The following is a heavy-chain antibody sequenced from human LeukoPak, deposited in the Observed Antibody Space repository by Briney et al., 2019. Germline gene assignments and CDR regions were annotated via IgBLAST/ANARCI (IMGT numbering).Heavy chain of an antibody. Sequence: PGGSLRLSCAASGFTFSSYAMHWVRQAPGKGLEWVALTSYDKSNKYYADSVKGRFTISRDNSKNTLFVQMNSLRTEDTAVYYCARSGVQWQWLLTYDAFDIWGQGTMVTVSS. CDR2: TSYDKSNK. CDR3: ARSGVQWQWLLTYDAFDI. V-gene: IGHV3-30-3*01. J-gene: IGHJ3*02. D-gene: IGHD6-19*01. CDR1: GFTFSSYA.